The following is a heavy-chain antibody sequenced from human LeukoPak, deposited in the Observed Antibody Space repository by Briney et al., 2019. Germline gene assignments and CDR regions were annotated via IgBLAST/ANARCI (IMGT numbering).Heavy chain of an antibody. Sequence: GGSLRLSCAASGFTFSSYWMSWVRQAPGKGLEWVSAISGSGGSTYYADSVKGRFTISRDNSKNTLYLQMNSLRAEDTAVYYCAKAATQLTYYDFWSGYGNWFDPWGQGTLVTVSS. J-gene: IGHJ5*02. V-gene: IGHV3-23*01. CDR1: GFTFSSYW. D-gene: IGHD3-3*01. CDR3: AKAATQLTYYDFWSGYGNWFDP. CDR2: ISGSGGST.